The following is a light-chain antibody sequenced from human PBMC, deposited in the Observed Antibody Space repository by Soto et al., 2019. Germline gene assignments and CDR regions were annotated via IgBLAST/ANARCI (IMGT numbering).Light chain of an antibody. CDR2: DAS. Sequence: DIQMTQSPSSLSASVGDRVTITCQASQDISNYLNWYQQKPGKAPKLLIYDASNLETGVPSRFSGSGSGTDFTFTISSLQPKDIATYYCQQYDNLPVTFGQGTKVDIK. CDR1: QDISNY. CDR3: QQYDNLPVT. V-gene: IGKV1-33*01. J-gene: IGKJ2*01.